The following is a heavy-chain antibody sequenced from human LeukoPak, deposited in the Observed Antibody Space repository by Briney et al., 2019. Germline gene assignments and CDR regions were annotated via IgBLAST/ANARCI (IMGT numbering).Heavy chain of an antibody. CDR2: IIPILGIA. CDR1: GGTFSSYA. J-gene: IGHJ6*02. D-gene: IGHD5-12*01. Sequence: ASVKVSCKASGGTFSSYAISWVRQAPGQGLEWMGRIIPILGIANYAQKFQGRVTITADKSTSTAYMELSSLRSEDTAVYYCARDRYSGYDSYGMDVWGQGTTVTVSS. V-gene: IGHV1-69*04. CDR3: ARDRYSGYDSYGMDV.